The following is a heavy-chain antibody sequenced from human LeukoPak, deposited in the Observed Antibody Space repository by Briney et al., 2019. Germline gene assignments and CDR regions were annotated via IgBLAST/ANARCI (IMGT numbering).Heavy chain of an antibody. Sequence: SETLSLTCTVSGGSISSSSYYWGWIRQPPGKGLEWIGYVSNSGSTNYNPSLKSRATISVDTSKNQISLTLTSVTAADTGVYYCARDPGSHITPFGVVSYGWFDPWGQGTLVTVSS. J-gene: IGHJ5*02. V-gene: IGHV4-61*01. CDR2: VSNSGST. CDR3: ARDPGSHITPFGVVSYGWFDP. CDR1: GGSISSSSYY. D-gene: IGHD3-3*01.